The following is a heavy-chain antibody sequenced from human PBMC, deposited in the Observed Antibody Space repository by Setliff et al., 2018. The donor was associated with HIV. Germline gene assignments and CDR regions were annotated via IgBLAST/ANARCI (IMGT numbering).Heavy chain of an antibody. J-gene: IGHJ3*02. CDR1: GYTFTGYY. D-gene: IGHD3-16*02. Sequence: RASVKVSCKASGYTFTGYYMHWVRQAPGQGLEWMGWINPNSGGTNYAQKFQGRVTMTRDTSISTAYMELSRLRSDDTAVYYCARVGGGGLRLGELSSYDAFDIWGQGTMVTVSS. CDR2: INPNSGGT. V-gene: IGHV1-2*02. CDR3: ARVGGGGLRLGELSSYDAFDI.